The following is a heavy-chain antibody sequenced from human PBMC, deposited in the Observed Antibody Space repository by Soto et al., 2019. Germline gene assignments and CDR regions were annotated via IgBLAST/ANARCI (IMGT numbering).Heavy chain of an antibody. V-gene: IGHV3-48*03. Sequence: EVQLVESGGGLVQPGGSLRLSCAASGFTFSSYEMNWVRQAPGKGLEGASYISSSGSTIYYADSVKGRFTISRDNAKNSLYLQMNSLRAEDTAVYYCARDVHSSWYYFDYWGQGTLVTVSS. CDR2: ISSSGSTI. D-gene: IGHD6-13*01. CDR3: ARDVHSSWYYFDY. CDR1: GFTFSSYE. J-gene: IGHJ4*02.